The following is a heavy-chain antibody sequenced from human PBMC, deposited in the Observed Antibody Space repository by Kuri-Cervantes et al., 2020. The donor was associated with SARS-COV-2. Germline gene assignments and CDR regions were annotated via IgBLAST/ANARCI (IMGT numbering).Heavy chain of an antibody. D-gene: IGHD6-6*01. Sequence: LSLTCAASGFTFSSYAMSWVRQAPGKGLEWVANIKQDGSEKYYVDSVKGRFTISRDNAKNSLSLQMNSLRAEDTAVYYCARDLRYSSSDGMDVWGQGTTVTVSS. J-gene: IGHJ6*02. V-gene: IGHV3-7*01. CDR2: IKQDGSEK. CDR1: GFTFSSYA. CDR3: ARDLRYSSSDGMDV.